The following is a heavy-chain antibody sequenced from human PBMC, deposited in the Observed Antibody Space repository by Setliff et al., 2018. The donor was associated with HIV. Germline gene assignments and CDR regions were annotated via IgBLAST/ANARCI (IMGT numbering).Heavy chain of an antibody. D-gene: IGHD3-22*01. J-gene: IGHJ3*02. Sequence: ASVKVSCKASGYTFSQYALHWVRQAPGQRLEWMGWINTGNENTRYSQKFQGRVSIIRDTSANTAYMELTNLRSDDSAIYYCARDPIVVVITPPWDIWGQGTMVTVSS. V-gene: IGHV1-3*04. CDR3: ARDPIVVVITPPWDI. CDR2: INTGNENT. CDR1: GYTFSQYA.